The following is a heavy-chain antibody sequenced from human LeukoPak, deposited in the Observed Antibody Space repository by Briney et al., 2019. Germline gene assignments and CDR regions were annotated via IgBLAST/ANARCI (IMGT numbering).Heavy chain of an antibody. CDR1: GYSFTSYW. Sequence: GESLKISCKGSGYSFTSYWIGWVRQMPGKGLEWMGIIYPGDSDTRYSPSFQGQVTISADKSISTAYLQWGSLKASDTAMYYCARLGGADIVVVPAASPYYFDYWGQGTLVTVSS. D-gene: IGHD2-2*01. V-gene: IGHV5-51*01. CDR2: IYPGDSDT. J-gene: IGHJ4*02. CDR3: ARLGGADIVVVPAASPYYFDY.